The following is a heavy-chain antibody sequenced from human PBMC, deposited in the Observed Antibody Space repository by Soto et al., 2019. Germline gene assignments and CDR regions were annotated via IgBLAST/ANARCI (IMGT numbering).Heavy chain of an antibody. CDR1: GYSFTSYC. D-gene: IGHD3-3*01. CDR2: IYPGDSDT. V-gene: IGHV5-51*01. Sequence: GESLKISCRGSGYSFTSYCIGWLRQRPGKGLEWMGSIYPGDSDTRYSASFQGQVTISADKSISTAYLQRSSLKASDTAMYYCAILQGFLIAYWGQGNLVTVSS. CDR3: AILQGFLIAY. J-gene: IGHJ4*02.